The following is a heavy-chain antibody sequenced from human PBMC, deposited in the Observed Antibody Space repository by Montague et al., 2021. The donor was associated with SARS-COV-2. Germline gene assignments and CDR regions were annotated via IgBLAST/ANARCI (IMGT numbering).Heavy chain of an antibody. V-gene: IGHV4-39*01. J-gene: IGHJ4*02. CDR2: IYYSGST. CDR1: GGSISSSSYY. CDR3: ARESGSGSYLVY. Sequence: SETLSLTCTVSGGSISSSSYYWGWIRQPPGKGLEWIGSIYYSGSTYYNPSLKSRVTISVDTSKNQFSLKLSSVTAADTAVYYCARESGSGSYLVYWGQGILVTVSS. D-gene: IGHD3-10*01.